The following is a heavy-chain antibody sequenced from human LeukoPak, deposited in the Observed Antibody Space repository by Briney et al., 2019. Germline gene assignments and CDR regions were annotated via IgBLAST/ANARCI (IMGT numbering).Heavy chain of an antibody. CDR1: GFTFSSYA. Sequence: PGRSLRLSCAASGFTFSSYAMHWVRQAPGKGLEWVAVISYDGSNKYYADSVKGRFTISRDNSKNTLYLQTNSLRAEDTAVYYCARDGKEISYYDILTGYSEYYFDYWGQGTLVTVSS. V-gene: IGHV3-30*04. D-gene: IGHD3-9*01. CDR3: ARDGKEISYYDILTGYSEYYFDY. CDR2: ISYDGSNK. J-gene: IGHJ4*02.